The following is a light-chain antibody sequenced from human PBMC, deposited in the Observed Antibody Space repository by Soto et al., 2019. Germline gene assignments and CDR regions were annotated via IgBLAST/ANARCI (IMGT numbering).Light chain of an antibody. J-gene: IGKJ5*01. CDR2: DAS. V-gene: IGKV3-15*01. CDR1: LSVSSN. CDR3: QQYNDWPPIT. Sequence: EMMMTQAPATLSVSPGERTTLSCRASLSVSSNLAWYQQKPGQAPRLLIYDASTRATVIPARFSGSGSGTEFTLTISSLQAEDFAVYSCQQYNDWPPITFGQGTRLEIK.